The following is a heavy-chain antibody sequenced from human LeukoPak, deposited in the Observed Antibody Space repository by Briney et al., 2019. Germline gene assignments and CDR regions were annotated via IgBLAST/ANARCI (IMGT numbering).Heavy chain of an antibody. V-gene: IGHV4-59*01. CDR1: GGSISSYY. CDR2: IYYSGST. Sequence: SETLSLTCTVSGGSISSYYWSWIRQPPGKGLEWIGYIYYSGSTNYNPSLKSRVTISVDTSKNQFSLKLNSVTAADTAVYYCAREGSYPPHYFDYWGQGTLVTVSS. J-gene: IGHJ4*02. CDR3: AREGSYPPHYFDY. D-gene: IGHD1-26*01.